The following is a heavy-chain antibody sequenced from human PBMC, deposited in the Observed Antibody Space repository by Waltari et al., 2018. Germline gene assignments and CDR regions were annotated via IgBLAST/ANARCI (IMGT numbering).Heavy chain of an antibody. D-gene: IGHD2-21*01. CDR2: INHSGST. J-gene: IGHJ3*02. V-gene: IGHV4-34*01. CDR3: ARALKSGDCGGDCYLGGAFDI. CDR1: GGSFSGYY. Sequence: QVQLQQWGAGLLKPSETLSLTCAVYGGSFSGYYWRWIRQHPGKGLEWIGEINHSGSTNYNPTLKSRVNISVETSKNQFSLKRSAVTAADTAVYYGARALKSGDCGGDCYLGGAFDIWGQGTMVTVSS.